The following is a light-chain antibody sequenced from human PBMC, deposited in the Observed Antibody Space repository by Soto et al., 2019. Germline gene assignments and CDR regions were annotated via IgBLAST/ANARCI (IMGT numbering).Light chain of an antibody. CDR1: HVISSA. CDR2: DAS. CDR3: QQFNNYPLP. J-gene: IGKJ4*01. Sequence: AIQLTQSPSSLSASLGDRVTITCRAVHVISSALAWYQQKPGKAPKLLIYDASSLESGVPSRFSGSGSGTDFTLTISSLQPEDFATYYCQQFNNYPLPFGGGTKVDIK. V-gene: IGKV1D-13*01.